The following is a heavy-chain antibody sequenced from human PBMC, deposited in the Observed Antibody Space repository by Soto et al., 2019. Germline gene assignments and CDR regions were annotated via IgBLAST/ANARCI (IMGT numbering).Heavy chain of an antibody. V-gene: IGHV3-21*01. CDR2: ISSSSSYI. J-gene: IGHJ6*03. CDR1: GFTFSSYS. D-gene: IGHD3-16*02. CDR3: ARGALGDYIWWSYRSRYYYYYMDV. Sequence: EVQLVESGGGLVKPGGSLRLSCAASGFTFSSYSMNWVRQAPGKGLEWVSSISSSSSYIYYADSVKGRFTISRDNAKNSLYLQMNSLRAEDTAVYYCARGALGDYIWWSYRSRYYYYYMDVWGKGTTVTVSS.